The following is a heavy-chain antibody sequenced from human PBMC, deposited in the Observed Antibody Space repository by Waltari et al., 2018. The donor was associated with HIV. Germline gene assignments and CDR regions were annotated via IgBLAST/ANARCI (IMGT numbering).Heavy chain of an antibody. D-gene: IGHD3-16*01. CDR3: ARYPGRRTYAYDY. J-gene: IGHJ4*02. CDR2: IYQSGRT. V-gene: IGHV4-4*02. CDR1: GGSIDAITW. Sequence: QVQLQESGPGLVRPSGTLSLTCAVCGGSIDAITWWSWIRQPPGKGLEWIGEIYQSGRTNYNPSLKGRVTMSVDTSRNQISLTLTSVTAADTAIYYCARYPGRRTYAYDYWGRGTLVTVSS.